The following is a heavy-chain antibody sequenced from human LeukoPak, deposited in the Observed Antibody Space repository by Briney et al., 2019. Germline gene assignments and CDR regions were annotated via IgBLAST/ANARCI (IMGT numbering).Heavy chain of an antibody. V-gene: IGHV1-18*01. J-gene: IGHJ6*03. CDR2: ISAYNGNT. Sequence: GASVKVSCKASGYTFTSYSISWVRQAPGQGLEWMGWISAYNGNTNYAQKLQGRVTMTTDTSTSTAYMELRSLRSDDTAVYYCARFFFRSYYDSSGYYLSPIYYYYMDVWGKGTTVTISS. CDR3: ARFFFRSYYDSSGYYLSPIYYYYMDV. CDR1: GYTFTSYS. D-gene: IGHD3-22*01.